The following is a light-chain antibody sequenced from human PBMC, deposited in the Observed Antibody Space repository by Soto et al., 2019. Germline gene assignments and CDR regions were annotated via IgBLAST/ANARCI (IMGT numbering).Light chain of an antibody. V-gene: IGKV1-12*01. Sequence: DIQMTQSPSSVSASVGDRVTITCRASQRLSSWLSWYQQKPGRAPKLLIYAASTLQSGVPSRFSGSGSGTDFALTISSPQPEDFAAYYCQQGSSFPVTFGGGTKVEVK. J-gene: IGKJ4*01. CDR1: QRLSSW. CDR3: QQGSSFPVT. CDR2: AAS.